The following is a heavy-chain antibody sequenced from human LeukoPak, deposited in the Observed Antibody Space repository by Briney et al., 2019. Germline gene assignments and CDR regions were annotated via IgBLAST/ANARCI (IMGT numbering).Heavy chain of an antibody. CDR3: ARDVVGATGD. D-gene: IGHD1-26*01. J-gene: IGHJ4*02. CDR2: IYYSGNT. V-gene: IGHV4-39*07. CDR1: GVSISSSNSY. Sequence: SETLSLTCTVSGVSISSSNSYWGWIRQPPGKGLEWIGSIYYSGNTYYNPSLKSRVTISVDTSKNQFSLKLSSVTAADTAVYYCARDVVGATGDWGQGTLVTVSS.